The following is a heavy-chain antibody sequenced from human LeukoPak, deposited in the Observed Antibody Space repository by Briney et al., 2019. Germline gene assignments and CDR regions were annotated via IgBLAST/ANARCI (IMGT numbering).Heavy chain of an antibody. Sequence: ASVKVSCKASGGTFSSYATSWVRQAPGQGLEWMGGIIPIFGTANYAQKFQGRVTITADESTSTAYMELSSLRSEDTAVYYCASGGRYSYYDYWGQGTLVTVSS. J-gene: IGHJ4*02. CDR1: GGTFSSYA. CDR3: ASGGRYSYYDY. D-gene: IGHD5-18*01. CDR2: IIPIFGTA. V-gene: IGHV1-69*13.